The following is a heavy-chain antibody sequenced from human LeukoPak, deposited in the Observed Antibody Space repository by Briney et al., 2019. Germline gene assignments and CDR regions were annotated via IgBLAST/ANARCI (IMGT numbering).Heavy chain of an antibody. J-gene: IGHJ4*02. D-gene: IGHD5-18*01. CDR2: INPNSGGT. V-gene: IGHV1-2*02. Sequence: ASVKVSCKASGYTFTGYYMHWVRQAAGQGLDWMGWINPNSGGTNYARKFQGRVTMTMDTSISTADIELSRLRADGTTVYYCARGNRSLSTNVDTAMVTFDYWGQGTLVTVSS. CDR1: GYTFTGYY. CDR3: ARGNRSLSTNVDTAMVTFDY.